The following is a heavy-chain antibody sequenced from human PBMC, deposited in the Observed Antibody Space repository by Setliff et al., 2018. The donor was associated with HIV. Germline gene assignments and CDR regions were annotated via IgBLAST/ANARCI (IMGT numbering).Heavy chain of an antibody. CDR3: ARQPYDSRSSGWFDP. CDR2: IYDSGAT. V-gene: IGHV4-59*08. D-gene: IGHD3-10*01. Sequence: PSETLSLTCTVSGGSISGFYWSWIRQSPGNGLEWIGWIYDSGATKYNPSLKSRATISLETSKMQFSLKLNSVSAADTAVYYCARQPYDSRSSGWFDPWGQGTLVTVS. J-gene: IGHJ5*02. CDR1: GGSISGFY.